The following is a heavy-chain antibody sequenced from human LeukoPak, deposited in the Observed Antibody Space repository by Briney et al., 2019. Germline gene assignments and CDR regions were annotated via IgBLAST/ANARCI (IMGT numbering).Heavy chain of an antibody. V-gene: IGHV1-18*01. D-gene: IGHD2-2*01. CDR3: ARESSCSSTSCYRH. J-gene: IGHJ4*02. CDR1: GYTFTKYN. CDR2: ISTYNGRT. Sequence: ASVKASCKTSGYTFTKYNVIWVRQAPGQGLEWMGWISTYNGRTNYAEKFQGRVTMTTDTSTTTAYMEMRSLKSDDAAVYYCARESSCSSTSCYRHWGQGTLVIVSA.